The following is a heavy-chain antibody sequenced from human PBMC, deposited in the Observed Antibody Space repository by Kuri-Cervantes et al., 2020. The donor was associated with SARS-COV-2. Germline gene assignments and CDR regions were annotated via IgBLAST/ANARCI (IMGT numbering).Heavy chain of an antibody. V-gene: IGHV1-46*01. CDR2: LNPNDGGT. CDR1: GYRFTNSF. J-gene: IGHJ6*02. CDR3: ARDPGIRALYGMDV. D-gene: IGHD3-10*01. Sequence: ASVKVSCKTFGYRFTNSFIHWVRQAPGQGLEWMGLLNPNDGGTSYEEKFQGRVTITRDTSTTTVYMEVKSLRSEDTAVYYCARDPGIRALYGMDVWGQGTTVTVSS.